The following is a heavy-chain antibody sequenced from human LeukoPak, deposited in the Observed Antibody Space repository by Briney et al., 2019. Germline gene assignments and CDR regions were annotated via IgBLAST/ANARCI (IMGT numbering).Heavy chain of an antibody. CDR1: GYTFTGYY. CDR2: INPNSGGT. V-gene: IGHV1-2*02. CDR3: AIERTHCSSTSCSDAFDI. D-gene: IGHD2-2*01. J-gene: IGHJ3*02. Sequence: ASVKVSCKASGYTFTGYYMHWVPQAPGQGLEWMGWINPNSGGTNYAQKFQGRVTMTRDTSISTAYMELSRLRSDDTTAYYCAIERTHCSSTSCSDAFDIWREGTMVTVSS.